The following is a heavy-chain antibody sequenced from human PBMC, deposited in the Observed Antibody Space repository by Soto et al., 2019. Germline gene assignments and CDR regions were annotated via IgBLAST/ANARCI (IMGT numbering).Heavy chain of an antibody. CDR1: GFTISGKKY. CDR3: ATWNEREHAYDV. D-gene: IGHD1-1*01. J-gene: IGHJ3*01. V-gene: IGHV3-53*01. CDR2: LYDLDGS. Sequence: PGGSLRLSCAAFGFTISGKKYVAWVRQAPGKGLEWVSALYDLDGSFYAASVKGRFTTSSDSSRTTVYLQMNDLRPDDTAVYYCATWNEREHAYDVWGQGTRVTVSS.